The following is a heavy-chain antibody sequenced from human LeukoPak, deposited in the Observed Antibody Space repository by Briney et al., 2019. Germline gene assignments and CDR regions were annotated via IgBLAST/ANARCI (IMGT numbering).Heavy chain of an antibody. D-gene: IGHD2-15*01. Sequence: PGGSLRLSCAASGFTFSSYWMSWVRQAPGKGLEWVSSISSSSSYIYYADSVKGRFTISRDNAKNSLYLQMNSLRAEDTAVYYCARFEGDGYCSGGSCQLVRYFDYWGQGTLVTVSS. CDR1: GFTFSSYW. CDR2: ISSSSSYI. V-gene: IGHV3-21*01. CDR3: ARFEGDGYCSGGSCQLVRYFDY. J-gene: IGHJ4*02.